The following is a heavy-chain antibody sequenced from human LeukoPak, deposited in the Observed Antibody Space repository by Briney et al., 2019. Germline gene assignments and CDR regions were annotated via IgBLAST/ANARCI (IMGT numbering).Heavy chain of an antibody. CDR2: IWYDGSNK. D-gene: IGHD2-2*01. Sequence: GRSLRLSCAASGFTFSSYGMHWVRQAPGKGLGWVAVIWYDGSNKYYADSVKGRFTISRDNSKNTLYLQMNSLRAEDTAVYYCARDTVPAATHYYYGMDVWGQGTTVTVSS. CDR1: GFTFSSYG. CDR3: ARDTVPAATHYYYGMDV. J-gene: IGHJ6*02. V-gene: IGHV3-33*01.